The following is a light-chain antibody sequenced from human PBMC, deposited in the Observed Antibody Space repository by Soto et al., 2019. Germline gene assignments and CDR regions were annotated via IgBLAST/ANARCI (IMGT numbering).Light chain of an antibody. CDR2: AAS. J-gene: IGKJ3*01. Sequence: DIQMTQSPTSLSASVGDRVTITCRASQDIRNFVAWYQQKPGKAPKLLIYAASTLQSGVPSRFSGSGSETDFTLTINGLQPEDVATYSCQKYRSVPVFGPGTKVEI. CDR1: QDIRNF. V-gene: IGKV1-27*01. CDR3: QKYRSVPV.